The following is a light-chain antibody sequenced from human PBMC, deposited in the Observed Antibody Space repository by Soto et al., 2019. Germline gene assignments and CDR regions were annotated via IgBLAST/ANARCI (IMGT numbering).Light chain of an antibody. V-gene: IGLV2-23*01. CDR1: SSDVGNYNL. CDR2: EGT. CDR3: CSHAGSSTWV. Sequence: QSVLTQPASVSESPGQSITISCTGTSSDVGNYNLVSWYQHLPGKAPKLLIYEGTKRPSGVSHRFSGSRSGNTASLTISGLQAEDEADYYCCSHAGSSTWVFGGGTKLTVL. J-gene: IGLJ3*02.